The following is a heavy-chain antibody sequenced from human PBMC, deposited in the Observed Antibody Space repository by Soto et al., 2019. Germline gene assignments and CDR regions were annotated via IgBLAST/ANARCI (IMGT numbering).Heavy chain of an antibody. CDR3: SRGTYYPQSSGLHADY. CDR2: ISSDGHHQ. CDR1: GFSFNDYA. J-gene: IGHJ4*02. D-gene: IGHD3-22*01. Sequence: PWGSLRLSCATSGFSFNDYAMYWVRQAPGQGLEWVAIISSDGHHQFYLDNLRGRFTVSRDNSKNTLYLQMNSLRPEDTAVYYCSRGTYYPQSSGLHADYWGPGTVVTVSS. V-gene: IGHV3-30*03.